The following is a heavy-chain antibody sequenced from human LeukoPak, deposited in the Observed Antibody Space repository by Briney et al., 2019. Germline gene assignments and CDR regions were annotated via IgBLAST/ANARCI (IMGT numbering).Heavy chain of an antibody. J-gene: IGHJ4*02. Sequence: SETLSLACTVSGGSISSYYWSWIRQPPGKGLEWIGYIYYSGSTNYNPSLKSRVTISVDTSKNQFSLKLSSVTAADTAVYYCARDKGDYNIWGQGTLVTVSS. CDR1: GGSISSYY. CDR3: ARDKGDYNI. CDR2: IYYSGST. V-gene: IGHV4-59*01. D-gene: IGHD4-17*01.